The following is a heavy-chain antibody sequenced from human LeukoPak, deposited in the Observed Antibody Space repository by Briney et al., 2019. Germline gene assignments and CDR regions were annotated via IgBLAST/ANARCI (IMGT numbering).Heavy chain of an antibody. CDR2: ISTNGDDT. D-gene: IGHD3-3*01. V-gene: IGHV3-64*04. Sequence: GGSLRLSCSGSGFTLSSYAMHWVRQAPGKGLEFVSAISTNGDDTYYADSVKGRFTISRDNSKNTLYLQMNSLRAEDTAVYYCAKVSVWSGYYSGMDVWGQGTTVTVSS. CDR3: AKVSVWSGYYSGMDV. J-gene: IGHJ6*02. CDR1: GFTLSSYA.